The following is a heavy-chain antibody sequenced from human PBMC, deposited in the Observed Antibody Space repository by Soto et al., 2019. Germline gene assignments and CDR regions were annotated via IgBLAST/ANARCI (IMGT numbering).Heavy chain of an antibody. Sequence: ASVKVSCKASGYTFTSYGISWVRQAPGQGLEWMGWISAYNGNTNYAQKLQGRVTMTTDTSTSTACMELRSLRSDDTAVYYCARGGRIYCSGGGCYFDYWGQGTLVTVSS. CDR3: ARGGRIYCSGGGCYFDY. CDR2: ISAYNGNT. D-gene: IGHD2-15*01. CDR1: GYTFTSYG. V-gene: IGHV1-18*01. J-gene: IGHJ4*02.